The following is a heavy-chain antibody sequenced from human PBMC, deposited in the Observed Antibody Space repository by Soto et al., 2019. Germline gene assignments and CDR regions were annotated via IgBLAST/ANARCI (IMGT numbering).Heavy chain of an antibody. CDR1: GFTFSIYS. CDR2: ISSSSSTI. Sequence: GGSLRLSCAASGFTFSIYSMNWVRQAPGKGLEWVSYISSSSSTIYYADSVKGRFTISRDNAKNSLYLQMNSLRAEDTAVYYCASNYYYGSGDAFDIWGQGTMVTVSS. V-gene: IGHV3-48*01. D-gene: IGHD3-10*01. J-gene: IGHJ3*02. CDR3: ASNYYYGSGDAFDI.